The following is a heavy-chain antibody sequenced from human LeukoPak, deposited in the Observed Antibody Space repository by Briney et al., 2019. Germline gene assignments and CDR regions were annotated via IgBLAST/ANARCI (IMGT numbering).Heavy chain of an antibody. CDR2: LSASGIGT. CDR3: ANLRGSGSSYFDS. D-gene: IGHD3-10*01. J-gene: IGHJ4*02. V-gene: IGHV3-23*01. Sequence: GGSLRLSCAASGFTYSSYVMSWVRQAPGKGLEWVSNLSASGIGTYYADSVKGRFTVSRDNSKNTLYLQMNSLRAEDTAVYFCANLRGSGSSYFDSWGQGTLVTVSS. CDR1: GFTYSSYV.